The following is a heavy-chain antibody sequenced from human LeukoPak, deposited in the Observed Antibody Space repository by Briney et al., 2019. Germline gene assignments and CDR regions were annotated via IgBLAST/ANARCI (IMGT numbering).Heavy chain of an antibody. CDR3: AKDPPPMGSSYYDILTGYYPPFDY. CDR1: GFTFSSYA. V-gene: IGHV3-30*04. J-gene: IGHJ4*02. D-gene: IGHD3-9*01. CDR2: ISYDGSNK. Sequence: PGRSLRLSCAASGFTFSSYAMHWVRQAPGKGLEWVAVISYDGSNKYYADSVKGRFTISRDNSKNTLYLQMNSLRAEDTAVYYCAKDPPPMGSSYYDILTGYYPPFDYWGQGTLVTVSS.